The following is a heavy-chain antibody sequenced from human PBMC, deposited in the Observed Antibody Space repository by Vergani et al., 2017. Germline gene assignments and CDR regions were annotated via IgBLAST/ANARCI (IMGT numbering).Heavy chain of an antibody. CDR2: IKQDGSEK. CDR3: ARAIINFGVVKGFDY. V-gene: IGHV3-7*03. Sequence: EVQLLESGGGLVQPGGSLRLSCAASGFTFSAYAMTWVRQAPGKGLEWVANIKQDGSEKYYVDSVKGRFTISRDNAKNSLYLQMNSLRAEDTAVYYCARAIINFGVVKGFDYWGQGTLVTVSS. D-gene: IGHD3-3*01. CDR1: GFTFSAYA. J-gene: IGHJ4*02.